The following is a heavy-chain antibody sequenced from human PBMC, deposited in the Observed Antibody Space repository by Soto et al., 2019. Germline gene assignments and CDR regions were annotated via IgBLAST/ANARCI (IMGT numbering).Heavy chain of an antibody. CDR1: GFTFRSCW. J-gene: IGHJ4*02. CDR2: INSDGSST. D-gene: IGHD6-6*01. Sequence: EVQLVESGGGLVQPGGSLRLSCAASGFTFRSCWMQWVRQAPGKGLVWVSWINSDGSSTSYADSVKGRFTISRDNAKNTLYLQMNRLRAEDTAVYYCASGGSSLNFDSWGQGTLVTVSS. V-gene: IGHV3-74*01. CDR3: ASGGSSLNFDS.